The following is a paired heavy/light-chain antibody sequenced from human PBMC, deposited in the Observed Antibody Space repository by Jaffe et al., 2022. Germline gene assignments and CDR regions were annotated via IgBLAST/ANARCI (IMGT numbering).Light chain of an antibody. CDR3: QQRMNWPPSWT. CDR1: QSVGNF. CDR2: DVF. Sequence: EIVLTQSPGTLSLSPGESATLSCRASQSVGNFLAWYQQKPGQAPRLLMYDVFNRATDIPARFSGSGSGTDFTLTISSLEPEDFAVYYCQQRMNWPPSWTFGQGTKVEIK. V-gene: IGKV3-11*01. J-gene: IGKJ1*01.
Heavy chain of an antibody. D-gene: IGHD6-6*01. CDR1: GFTFSSYG. Sequence: EGQLVESGGGLVKPGGSLRLSCEASGFTFSSYGMNWVRQAPGKGLEWVSFISSRSSYIYYAESVRGRFTVSRDNAKSSLYLQMNSLRADDTAVYYCVRDLYWSIGARTTALDIWGQGTMVTVSS. CDR2: ISSRSSYI. V-gene: IGHV3-21*01. CDR3: VRDLYWSIGARTTALDI. J-gene: IGHJ3*02.